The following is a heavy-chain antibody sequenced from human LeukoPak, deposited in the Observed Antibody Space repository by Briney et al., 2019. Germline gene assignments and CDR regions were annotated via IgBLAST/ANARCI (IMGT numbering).Heavy chain of an antibody. CDR2: INPNSGGT. CDR1: GYTFTGYY. J-gene: IGHJ4*02. CDR3: ARGSKSITIFGVVNRGPFNY. V-gene: IGHV1-2*02. Sequence: GASVKVSCKASGYTFTGYYMHWVRQAPGQGLGWMGWINPNSGGTNYAQKFQGRVTMTRDTSISTAYMELSRLRSDDTAVYYCARGSKSITIFGVVNRGPFNYWGQGTLVTVSS. D-gene: IGHD3-3*01.